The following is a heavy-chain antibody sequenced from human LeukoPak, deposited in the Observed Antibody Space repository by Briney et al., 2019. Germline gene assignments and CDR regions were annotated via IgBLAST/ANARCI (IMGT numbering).Heavy chain of an antibody. V-gene: IGHV3-30*02. J-gene: IGHJ3*02. Sequence: GGSLRLSCAPSGFTFSNYGMHWVRQAPGKGLEWVAFIPYDGTNKYHADSVKGRFTISRDNSKNTLYLQMNSLRAEDTAVYYCAKDRPWFDIWGQGTMVSVSS. CDR2: IPYDGTNK. CDR3: AKDRPWFDI. CDR1: GFTFSNYG.